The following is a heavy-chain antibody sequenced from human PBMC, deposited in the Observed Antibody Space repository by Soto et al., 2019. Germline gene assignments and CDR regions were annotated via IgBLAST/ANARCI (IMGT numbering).Heavy chain of an antibody. CDR3: ARACSDRSWSTFLKDYYGMDV. J-gene: IGHJ6*02. Sequence: ASVKVSCKASGYTFTGYYMHWVRQAPGQGLEGMGWMNPNSGGTNYAQKFQGWVTMTRDTSSSTAYMELSRLRSDDTAVYYCARACSDRSWSTFLKDYYGMDVWGQGTRVTVCS. D-gene: IGHD6-13*01. CDR1: GYTFTGYY. V-gene: IGHV1-2*04. CDR2: MNPNSGGT.